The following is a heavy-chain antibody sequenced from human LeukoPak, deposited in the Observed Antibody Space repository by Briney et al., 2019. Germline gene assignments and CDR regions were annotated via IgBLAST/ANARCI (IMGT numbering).Heavy chain of an antibody. J-gene: IGHJ4*02. CDR3: ARGGMATILFDY. CDR2: IFHSGNS. Sequence: SETLSLTCTVSAYSISSGYYWGWIRQPPGKGLEWIGSIFHSGNSYYNPSLKSRVTMSVDTSENQFSLNLSSMTAADTAVYYCARGGMATILFDYWGQGTLVTVSS. D-gene: IGHD5-24*01. CDR1: AYSISSGYY. V-gene: IGHV4-38-2*02.